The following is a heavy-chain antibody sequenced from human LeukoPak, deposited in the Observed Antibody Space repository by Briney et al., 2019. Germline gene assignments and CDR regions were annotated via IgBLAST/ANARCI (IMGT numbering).Heavy chain of an antibody. CDR1: GYSISSGYY. J-gene: IGHJ3*02. CDR3: ATTAIDYHYYDSSGPWGDAFDI. CDR2: IYHGGST. Sequence: SETLSLTCAVSGYSISSGYYWGWIRQPPGKGLEWVGSIYHGGSTYYNPSLKSRVTISVDTSKNQFSLKLSSVTAADTAVYYCATTAIDYHYYDSSGPWGDAFDIWGQGTMVTVSS. D-gene: IGHD3-22*01. V-gene: IGHV4-38-2*01.